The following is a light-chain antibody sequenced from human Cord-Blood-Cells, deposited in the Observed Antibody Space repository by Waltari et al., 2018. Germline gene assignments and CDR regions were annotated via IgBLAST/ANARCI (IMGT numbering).Light chain of an antibody. J-gene: IGKJ4*01. V-gene: IGKV3-20*01. CDR2: GAS. CDR3: QQYGSSTFT. CDR1: QSVSSNY. Sequence: VLMQSLGTLSLSQGERATLSCRASQSVSSNYLAWYQQKPGQAPRLRIYGASGRATGIPDMFSGSGSVTDFTLTISRLEPEDVAVYYCQQYGSSTFTFGGGTKVEIK.